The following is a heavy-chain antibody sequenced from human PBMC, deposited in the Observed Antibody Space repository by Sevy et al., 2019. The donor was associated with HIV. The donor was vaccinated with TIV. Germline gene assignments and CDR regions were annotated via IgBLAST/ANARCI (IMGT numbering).Heavy chain of an antibody. CDR2: IGSRGADT. Sequence: GGSLRLSCAASGFTFSNYEMYWVRQAPGKGLEWVATIGSRGADTRYADSVRGRFAFSRDDSENTVFLQMSSLRADDTAIDYCAKPPGPVQMAGDYWGQGTVVTVSS. V-gene: IGHV3-23*01. D-gene: IGHD6-19*01. CDR3: AKPPGPVQMAGDY. CDR1: GFTFSNYE. J-gene: IGHJ4*02.